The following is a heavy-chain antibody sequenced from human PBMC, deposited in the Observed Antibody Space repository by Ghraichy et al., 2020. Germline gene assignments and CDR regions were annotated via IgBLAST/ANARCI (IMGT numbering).Heavy chain of an antibody. Sequence: SETLSLTCTVYGGSFSGYYWSWIRQPPGKGLEWIGEINHSGSTNYNPSLKSRVTISVDTSKNQFSLKLSSVTAADTAVYYCARGRRVTVTICGAVKKPGTYLDYWGQGTLVTVSS. CDR1: GGSFSGYY. CDR2: INHSGST. CDR3: ARGRRVTVTICGAVKKPGTYLDY. V-gene: IGHV4-34*01. D-gene: IGHD3-3*01. J-gene: IGHJ4*02.